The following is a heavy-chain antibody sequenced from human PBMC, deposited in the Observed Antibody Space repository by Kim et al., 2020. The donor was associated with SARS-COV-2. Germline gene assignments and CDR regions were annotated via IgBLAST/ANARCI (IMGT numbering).Heavy chain of an antibody. Sequence: TLSLTCTVSGGSISSGDYYWSWIRQPPGKGLEWIGYIYYSGSTYYNPSLKSRVTISVDTSKNQFSLKLSSVTAADTAVYYCARTKDIVVVPAAMASFGYYYGMDVWGQGTTVTVSS. V-gene: IGHV4-30-4*01. CDR1: GGSISSGDYY. J-gene: IGHJ6*02. D-gene: IGHD2-2*01. CDR2: IYYSGST. CDR3: ARTKDIVVVPAAMASFGYYYGMDV.